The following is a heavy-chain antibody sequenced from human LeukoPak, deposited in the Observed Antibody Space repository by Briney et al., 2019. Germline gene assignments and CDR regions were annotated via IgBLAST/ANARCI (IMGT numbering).Heavy chain of an antibody. CDR3: ARVTSSGWSSYFDY. Sequence: RPGGSLRLSCAASGFTFGDYGMSWVRQAPGKGLEWVSGINWYGGGTGYADSVEGRFTISRDNAKNSLYLQMNSLRAEDTALYYCARVTSSGWSSYFDYWGQGTLVTVSS. V-gene: IGHV3-20*04. D-gene: IGHD6-19*01. CDR2: INWYGGGT. J-gene: IGHJ4*02. CDR1: GFTFGDYG.